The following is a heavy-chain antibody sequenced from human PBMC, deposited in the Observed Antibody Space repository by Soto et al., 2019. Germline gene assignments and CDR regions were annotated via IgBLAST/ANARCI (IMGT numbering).Heavy chain of an antibody. CDR1: GFIVSNNY. CDR3: AKDYGGAWDC. J-gene: IGHJ4*02. D-gene: IGHD2-21*01. Sequence: EVQLVETGGGLIQPGGSLRLSCAASGFIVSNNYMSWVRQAPGKGLEWVSVISPTGNIRYADSVKGRFTISRDTSKNTVFLQMDSLRAEDTAVYYCAKDYGGAWDCWGQGTLVTVSS. V-gene: IGHV3-53*02. CDR2: ISPTGNI.